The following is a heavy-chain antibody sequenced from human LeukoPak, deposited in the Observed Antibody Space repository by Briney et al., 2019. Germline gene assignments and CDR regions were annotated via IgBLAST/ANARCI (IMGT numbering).Heavy chain of an antibody. CDR1: GYTFTSYH. CDR2: INLSGGST. J-gene: IGHJ4*02. D-gene: IGHD2-8*01. Sequence: GASVKVSCKASGYTFTSYHMHWVRQAPGQGLEWMGLINLSGGSTTYAQRFQGRVTLTRDTSTSTVYMELSSLRSEDTAEYYCARDYVDDIPMIKDYWGQGTLVTVSS. V-gene: IGHV1-46*01. CDR3: ARDYVDDIPMIKDY.